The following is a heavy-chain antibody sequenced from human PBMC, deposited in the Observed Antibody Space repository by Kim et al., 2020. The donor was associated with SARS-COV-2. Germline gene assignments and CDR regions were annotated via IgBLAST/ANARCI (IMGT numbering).Heavy chain of an antibody. Sequence: SETLSLTCAVSGGSISSGGYSWSWIRQPPGKGLEWIGYIYHSGSTYYNPSLKSRVTISVDRSKNQFSLKLSSVTAADTAVYYCARGSYDILTGPQGVAFDIWGQGTMVTVSS. CDR2: IYHSGST. V-gene: IGHV4-30-2*01. CDR1: GGSISSGGYS. D-gene: IGHD3-9*01. J-gene: IGHJ3*02. CDR3: ARGSYDILTGPQGVAFDI.